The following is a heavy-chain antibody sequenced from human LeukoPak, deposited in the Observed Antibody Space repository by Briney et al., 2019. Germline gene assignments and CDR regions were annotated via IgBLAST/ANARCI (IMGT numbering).Heavy chain of an antibody. D-gene: IGHD5-12*01. CDR3: AKDMVDIVATHYGMDV. J-gene: IGHJ6*02. Sequence: PSGRSLTLSCSPSGLTFDDYAMHWVRQAPGKGLEWVSLISEDGGSTYYADSVKGRFTISRNNSKNSLYLQMNSLRTEDTALYYCAKDMVDIVATHYGMDVWGQGTTVTVSS. CDR1: GLTFDDYA. CDR2: ISEDGGST. V-gene: IGHV3-43*02.